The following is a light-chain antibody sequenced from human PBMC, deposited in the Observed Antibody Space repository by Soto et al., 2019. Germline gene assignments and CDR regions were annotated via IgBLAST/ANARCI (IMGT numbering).Light chain of an antibody. CDR1: QSISNW. Sequence: DIQMTQSPSTLSASVGDRVTISCRASQSISNWLAWYQQKPGKAPKLLIYKASSLESGVPSRFNGSGSGTEFTLTIRCLQPEDFATYYCQQYDSYWTFGQGTKVEI. CDR3: QQYDSYWT. J-gene: IGKJ1*01. V-gene: IGKV1-5*03. CDR2: KAS.